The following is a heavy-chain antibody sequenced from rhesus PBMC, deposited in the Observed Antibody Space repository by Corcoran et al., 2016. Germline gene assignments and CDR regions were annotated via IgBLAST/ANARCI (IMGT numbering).Heavy chain of an antibody. J-gene: IGHJ4*01. Sequence: QVQLQESGPGLVKPSETLSLTCAVSGGSISGGYGWSWIRQPPGKGLEWIGHIFGSIGSTYYNPSLMTRVTISRDTAKNQFSLKLSSVTAADTAVYYCARQRTAAAGHDYWGQRVLVTVSS. D-gene: IGHD6-25*01. CDR1: GGSISGGYG. V-gene: IGHV4-76*01. CDR2: IFGSIGST. CDR3: ARQRTAAAGHDY.